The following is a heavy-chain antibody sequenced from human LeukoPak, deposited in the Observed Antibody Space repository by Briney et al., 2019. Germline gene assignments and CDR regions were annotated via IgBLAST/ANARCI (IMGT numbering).Heavy chain of an antibody. Sequence: PGGSLRLSCAASGFTFSRSAMSWVRQAPGKGLEWVSSISGSGSDTYHADSVKGRFTISRDNFKNTLYLQMNSLRAEDTAIYFCAKRGVYLDYWGQGSLVTVSS. J-gene: IGHJ4*02. CDR3: AKRGVYLDY. V-gene: IGHV3-23*01. D-gene: IGHD3-22*01. CDR2: ISGSGSDT. CDR1: GFTFSRSA.